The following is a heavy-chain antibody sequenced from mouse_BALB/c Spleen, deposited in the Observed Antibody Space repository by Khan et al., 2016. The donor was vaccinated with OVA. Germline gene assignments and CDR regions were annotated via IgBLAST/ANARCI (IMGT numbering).Heavy chain of an antibody. CDR2: NTYSGNT. D-gene: IGHD1-3*01. CDR1: GYSITSDYT. J-gene: IGHJ2*01. Sequence: EVQLQESGPGLVKPSQSVTLSCNATGYSITSDYTWNLNRQSPGNLLESMGYNTYSGNTNYNPSFKSRITMTVDKSYSTFYMQLNTVTTEDTAAYYCARIYEGDFDYWGQGTTVTVAA. CDR3: ARIYEGDFDY. V-gene: IGHV3-2*02.